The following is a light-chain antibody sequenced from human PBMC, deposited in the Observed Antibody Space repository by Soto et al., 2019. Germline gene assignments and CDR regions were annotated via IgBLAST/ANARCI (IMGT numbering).Light chain of an antibody. CDR3: GTWDSSLSVVV. CDR1: SSNIGNNY. V-gene: IGLV1-51*01. CDR2: DND. Sequence: QSVLTQPPSVSAAPGQKVTISCSGRSSNIGNNYVSWYQHVPGTAPKLLIYDNDKRASGIPDRFSGSKSGTSATLGITGLQTGDEADFYCGTWDSSLSVVVFGRGTKLTVL. J-gene: IGLJ2*01.